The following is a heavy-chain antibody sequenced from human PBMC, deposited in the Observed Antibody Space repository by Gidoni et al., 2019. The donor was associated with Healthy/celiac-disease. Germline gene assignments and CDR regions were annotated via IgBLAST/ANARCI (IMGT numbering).Heavy chain of an antibody. V-gene: IGHV1-46*03. Sequence: QVQLVQSGAEVKKPGASVKVSCKASGYTFTSYYMHWVRQAPGQGLEWMGMINTSGGSTSYAQKFQGRVTMTRDTSTSTVYMELSSLRSEDTAVYYCARDSARTGGYTYGYYDYWGQGTLVTVSS. CDR1: GYTFTSYY. D-gene: IGHD5-18*01. CDR2: INTSGGST. CDR3: ARDSARTGGYTYGYYDY. J-gene: IGHJ4*02.